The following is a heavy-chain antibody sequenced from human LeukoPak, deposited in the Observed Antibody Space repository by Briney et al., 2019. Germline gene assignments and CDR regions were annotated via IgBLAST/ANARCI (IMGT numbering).Heavy chain of an antibody. V-gene: IGHV3-23*01. CDR2: ISGGGGTT. J-gene: IGHJ4*02. CDR3: AKDREGLSSGYDLEYFDY. Sequence: GGSLRFSCAASGFTFSSYAMNWVRQAPGKGLEWVSAISGGGGTTYYADSVKGRFTISRDNSKNTLFLQMNSLRAEDTAVYYCAKDREGLSSGYDLEYFDYWGQGTLVTVSS. CDR1: GFTFSSYA. D-gene: IGHD5-12*01.